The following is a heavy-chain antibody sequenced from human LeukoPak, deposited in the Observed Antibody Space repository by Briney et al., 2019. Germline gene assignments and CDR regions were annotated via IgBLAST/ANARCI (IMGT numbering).Heavy chain of an antibody. V-gene: IGHV1-46*01. CDR3: ARGDGGWYSVD. D-gene: IGHD6-19*01. CDR1: GYTFTNYF. J-gene: IGHJ4*02. CDR2: IYPSGGST. Sequence: ASVKVSCKASGYTFTNYFMHWVRQAPGQGLEWMGIIYPSGGSTSYAQKFQGRITMTRDTSTSTVYMELSSLRSEDTAVYYCARGDGGWYSVDWGQGTLVTVSS.